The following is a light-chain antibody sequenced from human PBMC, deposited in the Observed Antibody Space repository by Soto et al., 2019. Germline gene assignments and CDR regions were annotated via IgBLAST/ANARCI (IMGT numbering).Light chain of an antibody. CDR2: AAS. CDR1: QGISSY. J-gene: IGKJ1*01. Sequence: DLQLTQTPSFLSASVGDIVTITCRASQGISSYLAWYQQKPGKATKLLIYAASTLQSGVPSRFSGSGSGTEFTLTISSLQPDDFATYYCQHYNSYSEEFGQGAKVDI. CDR3: QHYNSYSEE. V-gene: IGKV1-9*01.